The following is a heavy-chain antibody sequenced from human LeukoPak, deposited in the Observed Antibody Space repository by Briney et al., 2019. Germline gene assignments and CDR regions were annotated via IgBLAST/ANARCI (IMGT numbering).Heavy chain of an antibody. J-gene: IGHJ5*02. CDR3: ARGGGELRNWFDP. V-gene: IGHV1-69*05. Sequence: SVKVSCKASGGTFSSYAISWVRQAPGQGLEWMGGIIPIFGTANYAQKFQGRVTITTDESTSTAYMELSSLRPEDTAVYYCARGGGELRNWFDPWGQGTLVTVSS. CDR1: GGTFSSYA. D-gene: IGHD4-23*01. CDR2: IIPIFGTA.